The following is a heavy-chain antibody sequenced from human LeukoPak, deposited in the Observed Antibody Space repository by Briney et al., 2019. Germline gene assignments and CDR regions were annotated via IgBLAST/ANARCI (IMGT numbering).Heavy chain of an antibody. Sequence: GGSLRLSCAAAGFTFINYAMSWVRQAPGKGLEWVSAVNTDGADTFYADSVQGRFTMSRDNSKNPVYLQMNSLSAEDTAVYYCAKAWGGGAYSSVSWGQGTLVTVSS. V-gene: IGHV3-23*01. CDR2: VNTDGADT. J-gene: IGHJ5*02. CDR1: GFTFINYA. D-gene: IGHD2-21*01. CDR3: AKAWGGGAYSSVS.